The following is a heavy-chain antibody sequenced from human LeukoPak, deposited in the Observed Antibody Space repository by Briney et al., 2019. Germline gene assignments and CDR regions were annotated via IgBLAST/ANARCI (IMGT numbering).Heavy chain of an antibody. D-gene: IGHD3-16*02. Sequence: GGSLRLSCAASGFTFSSYGMHRVRQAPGKGLEWVAVISYDGSNKYYADSVKGRFTISRDNSKNTLYLQMNSLRAEDTAVYYCAKALEFDYWGQGTLVTVSS. CDR3: AKALEFDY. CDR2: ISYDGSNK. V-gene: IGHV3-30*18. J-gene: IGHJ4*02. CDR1: GFTFSSYG.